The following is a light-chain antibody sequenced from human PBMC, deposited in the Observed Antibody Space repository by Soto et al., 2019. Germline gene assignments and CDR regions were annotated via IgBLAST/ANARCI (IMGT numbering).Light chain of an antibody. V-gene: IGKV1-6*01. CDR3: INDYSFPWK. CDR1: QDIKND. CDR2: AES. J-gene: IGKJ1*01. Sequence: AIQMPQAPSSLSSAVTDIVPITCRASQDIKNDLGWYQQKQGKAPELMIYAESSLQSGVKSRFSGSGSGTHFTITIRSMQTEDVENYYCINDYSFPWKFGKGTKVDIK.